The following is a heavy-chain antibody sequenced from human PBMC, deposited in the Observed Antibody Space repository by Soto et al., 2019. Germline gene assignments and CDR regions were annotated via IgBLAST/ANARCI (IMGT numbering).Heavy chain of an antibody. CDR1: GGSFSGYY. Sequence: PSETLSLTCAVYGGSFSGYYWSWIRQPPGKGLEWIGEINHSGSTNYNPSLKSRVTISVDTSKNQFSLKLSSVTAADTAVYYCARGRHHYDFWSGLLYGMDVWGQGTTVTAP. V-gene: IGHV4-34*01. CDR2: INHSGST. CDR3: ARGRHHYDFWSGLLYGMDV. J-gene: IGHJ6*02. D-gene: IGHD3-3*01.